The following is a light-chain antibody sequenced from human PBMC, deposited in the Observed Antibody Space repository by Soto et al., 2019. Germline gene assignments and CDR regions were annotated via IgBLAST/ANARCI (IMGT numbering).Light chain of an antibody. CDR1: RSDIGAYNF. CDR2: DVN. V-gene: IGLV2-14*03. Sequence: QSVLTQPASVSGSPGQSITISCTGTRSDIGAYNFVSWYQQHPGEVPKLILYDVNGRPSGVSNRFSGSKSGNTASLTISGLQAEDEADYYCTSWTTSTTMIFGGGTKVTVL. CDR3: TSWTTSTTMI. J-gene: IGLJ2*01.